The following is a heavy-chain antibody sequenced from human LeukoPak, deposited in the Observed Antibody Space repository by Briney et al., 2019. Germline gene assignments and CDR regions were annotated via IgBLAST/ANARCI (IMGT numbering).Heavy chain of an antibody. Sequence: GASVKVSCKASGYTFTSYGISWVRQAPGQGLEWMGWISAYNGNTNYAQKFQGWVTMTRDTSISTAYMELSRLRSDDTAVYYCAMSSIAVAGDAFDIWGQGTMVTVSS. V-gene: IGHV1-18*01. CDR3: AMSSIAVAGDAFDI. CDR1: GYTFTSYG. J-gene: IGHJ3*02. CDR2: ISAYNGNT. D-gene: IGHD6-19*01.